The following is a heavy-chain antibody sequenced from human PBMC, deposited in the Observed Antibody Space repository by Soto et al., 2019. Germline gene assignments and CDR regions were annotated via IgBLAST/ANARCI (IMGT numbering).Heavy chain of an antibody. D-gene: IGHD2-21*02. J-gene: IGHJ4*02. CDR2: IIPIFGTA. Sequence: QVQLVQSGAEVKKPGSSVKVSCKASGGTFSSYAISWVRQAPGQGLEWMGGIIPIFGTANYAQKFQGRVTITADEFTRTAYMELSSLRSEDTAVYYCARDRGPYCGGDCYLGRFDYWGQGTLVTVSS. V-gene: IGHV1-69*12. CDR3: ARDRGPYCGGDCYLGRFDY. CDR1: GGTFSSYA.